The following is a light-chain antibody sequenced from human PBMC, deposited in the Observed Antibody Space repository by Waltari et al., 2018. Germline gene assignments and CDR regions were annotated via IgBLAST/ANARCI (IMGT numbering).Light chain of an antibody. Sequence: QTILTQPHSASGTPGQRVTVSCSGDNSNIGKNTVNWYQQLPGTAPKRLIYKDNQRPSGVPDRLSASRSGTSASMAISALRPDDDASYYCATWDDRHSGVVFGGGTTLTVL. CDR2: KDN. CDR1: NSNIGKNT. J-gene: IGLJ2*01. CDR3: ATWDDRHSGVV. V-gene: IGLV1-44*01.